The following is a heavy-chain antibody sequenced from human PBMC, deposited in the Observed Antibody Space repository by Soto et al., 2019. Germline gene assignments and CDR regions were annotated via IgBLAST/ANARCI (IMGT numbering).Heavy chain of an antibody. CDR2: IYYSGST. Sequence: SETLSLTCTVSGGSISSSSYYWGWIRQPPGKGLECIGSIYYSGSTYYNPSLKSRVTISVDTSKNQFSLKLSSVTAADTAVYYCARLPIVVVPAAPYYYYYGMDVWGQGTTVTVSS. CDR1: GGSISSSSYY. V-gene: IGHV4-39*01. D-gene: IGHD2-2*01. CDR3: ARLPIVVVPAAPYYYYYGMDV. J-gene: IGHJ6*02.